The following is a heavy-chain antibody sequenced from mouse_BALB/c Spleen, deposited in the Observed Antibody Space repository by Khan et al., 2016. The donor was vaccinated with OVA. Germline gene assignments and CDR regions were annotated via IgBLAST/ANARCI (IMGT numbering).Heavy chain of an antibody. J-gene: IGHJ4*01. CDR1: GYTFTGYT. V-gene: IGHV1-4*01. CDR2: INPSSGYT. Sequence: QVQLQQSGAELARPGASVKMSCKASGYTFTGYTMHWVKQRPGQGLEWIGYINPSSGYTNYNQKFKDKATLTADKSSSTAYMQLSSLTSEDSAVYYCTRKYGNYAAMDYWGQGTSVTVSS. D-gene: IGHD2-10*02. CDR3: TRKYGNYAAMDY.